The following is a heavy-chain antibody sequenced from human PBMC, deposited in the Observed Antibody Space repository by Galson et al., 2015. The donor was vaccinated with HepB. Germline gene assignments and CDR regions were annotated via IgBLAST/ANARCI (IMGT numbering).Heavy chain of an antibody. D-gene: IGHD4-17*01. J-gene: IGHJ6*03. CDR2: IVVGSGNT. CDR3: AAGKEDYGDSYYMDV. V-gene: IGHV1-58*01. CDR1: GFTFTSSA. Sequence: SVKVSCKASGFTFTSSAVQWVRQARGQRLEWIGWIVVGSGNTNYAQKFQERVTITRDMSTSTAYMELSSLRSEDTAVYYCAAGKEDYGDSYYMDVWGKGTTVTVSS.